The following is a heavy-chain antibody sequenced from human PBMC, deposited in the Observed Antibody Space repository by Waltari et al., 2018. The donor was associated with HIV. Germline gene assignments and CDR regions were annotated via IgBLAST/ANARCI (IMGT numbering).Heavy chain of an antibody. CDR3: AKGGRAVAGNWFDP. J-gene: IGHJ5*02. Sequence: EVQLLESGGGLVQPGGSLRLSLAASGFTFRNYAINWVRQAPGKGLEWVSAISGRGGSTHYADSVKGRFSISRDNSKNTLYLQMNSLRPEDTAIYYCAKGGRAVAGNWFDPWGQGTLVTVSS. D-gene: IGHD6-19*01. CDR2: ISGRGGST. CDR1: GFTFRNYA. V-gene: IGHV3-23*01.